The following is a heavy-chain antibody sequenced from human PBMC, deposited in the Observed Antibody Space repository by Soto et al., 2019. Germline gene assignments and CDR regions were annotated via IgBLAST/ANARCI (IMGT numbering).Heavy chain of an antibody. CDR1: GFTFSSYA. D-gene: IGHD5-18*01. V-gene: IGHV3-23*01. Sequence: PGESLKISCAASGFTFSSYAMSWVRQAPGKGLEWVSAISGSGGSTYYADSVKGRFTISRDNSKNTLYLQMNSLRAEDTAVYYCAIPPRGYSYGPFDYWGQGTLVTVSS. J-gene: IGHJ4*02. CDR2: ISGSGGST. CDR3: AIPPRGYSYGPFDY.